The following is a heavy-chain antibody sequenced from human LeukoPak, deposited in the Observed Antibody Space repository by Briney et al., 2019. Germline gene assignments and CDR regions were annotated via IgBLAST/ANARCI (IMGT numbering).Heavy chain of an antibody. CDR1: GFTFSSYA. J-gene: IGHJ4*02. Sequence: GGSLRLSCAASGFTFSSYAMSWVRQAPGKGLEWVSAISGSGGSTYYADSVKGRSTISRDNAKNSLYLQMNSLRAEDTAVYYCARVRRAVADNWGQGTLVTVSS. V-gene: IGHV3-23*01. CDR3: ARVRRAVADN. CDR2: ISGSGGST. D-gene: IGHD6-19*01.